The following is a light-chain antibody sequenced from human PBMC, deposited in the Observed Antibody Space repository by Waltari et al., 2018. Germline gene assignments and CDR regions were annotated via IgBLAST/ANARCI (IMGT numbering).Light chain of an antibody. CDR3: QQYGVSPLT. CDR1: QSVATIS. J-gene: IGKJ4*01. CDR2: DAS. Sequence: EIVLTQSPGTLSLSPGEGATLSCRASQSVATISLAWYEQKVGQAPRLVIYDASTTATGIPDRFSGSGSGTDFTLTISRLEPEDFAVYYCQQYGVSPLTFGGGTKVEVK. V-gene: IGKV3-20*01.